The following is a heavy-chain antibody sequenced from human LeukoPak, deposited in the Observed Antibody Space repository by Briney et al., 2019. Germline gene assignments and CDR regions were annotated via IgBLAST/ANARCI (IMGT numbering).Heavy chain of an antibody. CDR3: ARARTRDPFRY. D-gene: IGHD1-14*01. J-gene: IGHJ4*02. V-gene: IGHV4-39*07. Sequence: PSETLSLTCTVSGGSISSSSYYWGWIRQPPGKGLEWIGSIYYSGSTYYNPSLKSRVTISVDTSKNQFSLKLSSVTAADTAVYYCARARTRDPFRYWGQGTLVTVSS. CDR2: IYYSGST. CDR1: GGSISSSSYY.